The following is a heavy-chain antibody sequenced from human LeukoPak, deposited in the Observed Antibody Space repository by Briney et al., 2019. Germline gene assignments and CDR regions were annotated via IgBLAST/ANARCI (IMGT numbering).Heavy chain of an antibody. Sequence: SETLSLTCAVYGGSFSGYYWSWIRQHPGKGLEWIGEINHSGSTNYNPSLKSRVTISVDTSKNQFSLKLSSVTAADTAVYYCASRRWLQSRWFDPWGQGTLVTVSS. CDR1: GGSFSGYY. V-gene: IGHV4-34*01. J-gene: IGHJ5*02. CDR3: ASRRWLQSRWFDP. CDR2: INHSGST. D-gene: IGHD5-24*01.